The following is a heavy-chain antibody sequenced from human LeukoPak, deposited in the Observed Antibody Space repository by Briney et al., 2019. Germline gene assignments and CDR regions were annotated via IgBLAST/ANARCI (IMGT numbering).Heavy chain of an antibody. CDR3: ARGLRGSYYVSYFDY. D-gene: IGHD1-26*01. Sequence: SVKVSCKASGGTFSSYAISWVRQAPGQGLEWMGRIIPILGIANYAQKFQGRVTITADKSTSTAYMELSSLRSEDTAVYYCARGLRGSYYVSYFDYWAREPWSPSPQ. V-gene: IGHV1-69*04. CDR1: GGTFSSYA. J-gene: IGHJ4*02. CDR2: IIPILGIA.